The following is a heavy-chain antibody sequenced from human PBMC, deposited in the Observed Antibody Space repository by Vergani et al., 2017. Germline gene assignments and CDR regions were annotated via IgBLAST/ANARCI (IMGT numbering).Heavy chain of an antibody. CDR1: GASLRSSNYY. D-gene: IGHD6-19*01. V-gene: IGHV4-39*01. CDR3: ARHSTVEWLVKLGWIDP. CDR2: IYYSRST. J-gene: IGHJ5*02. Sequence: QLQLQESGPGLVKPSATLSLTCSVSGASLRSSNYYWGWIRQPPGKGLEWIAVIYYSRSTYYNPSLKSRVTISVNTSKNQFSLKMSSVTAADTAVYFCARHSTVEWLVKLGWIDPWGQGILVTVAS.